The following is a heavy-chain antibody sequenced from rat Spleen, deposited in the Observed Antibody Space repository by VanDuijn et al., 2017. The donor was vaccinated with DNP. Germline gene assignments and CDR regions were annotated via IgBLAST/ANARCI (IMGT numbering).Heavy chain of an antibody. Sequence: EVQVLESGGGLVQPGNSLKLSCATSGFTFSTAWMYWYRQFPEKRLEWVARIKAKSNNYATDYTESVKGRFTISRDDSKSSIYLQMNNLKEEDTAIYYCALTGRSWYFDFWGPGTMVTVSS. CDR1: GFTFSTAW. CDR3: ALTGRSWYFDF. J-gene: IGHJ1*01. D-gene: IGHD5-1*01. V-gene: IGHV6-6*01. CDR2: IKAKSNNYAT.